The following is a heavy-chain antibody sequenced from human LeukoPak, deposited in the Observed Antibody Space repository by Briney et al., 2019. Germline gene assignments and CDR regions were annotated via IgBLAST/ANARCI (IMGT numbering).Heavy chain of an antibody. CDR3: ARAYDFLTGYYKRAGAFDV. D-gene: IGHD3-9*01. CDR1: GGSISSYY. CDR2: IYYSGIT. V-gene: IGHV4-59*13. Sequence: SETLSLTCTVSGGSISSYYWSWIRQPPGKALEWIGYIYYSGITNYNPSLKSRLIISVDTSKNQFSLKLSPVTAADTAVYYCARAYDFLTGYYKRAGAFDVWGQGTMVTVSS. J-gene: IGHJ3*01.